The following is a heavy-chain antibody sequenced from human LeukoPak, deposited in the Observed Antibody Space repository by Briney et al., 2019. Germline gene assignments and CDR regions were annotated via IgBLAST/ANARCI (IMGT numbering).Heavy chain of an antibody. J-gene: IGHJ6*01. CDR3: ARVAFGLYVMDV. V-gene: IGHV3-21*01. Sequence: GSLRLSCAASGFTFSTYSMNWVRPAPGKGLEWVSSISSDSDYIYYADSLKGRFTISRDNAKNSLYLQMISLRAEDTAVYYCARVAFGLYVMDVWGQGTTVTVSS. CDR1: GFTFSTYS. CDR2: ISSDSDYI. D-gene: IGHD3/OR15-3a*01.